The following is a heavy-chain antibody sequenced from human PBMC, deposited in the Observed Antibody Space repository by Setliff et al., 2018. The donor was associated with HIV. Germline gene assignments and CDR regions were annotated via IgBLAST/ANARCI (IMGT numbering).Heavy chain of an antibody. Sequence: PSETLSLTCTVSGVSINNSNWWSWVRQSPGKGLEWIGEIYHSGKTYYNPSLSSRLTISVDTSKNQFSLKLTSVTAADTAVYYCARDVGGLYGDYLWGQGTLVTVSS. J-gene: IGHJ4*02. V-gene: IGHV4-4*02. D-gene: IGHD4-17*01. CDR1: GVSINNSNW. CDR2: IYHSGKT. CDR3: ARDVGGLYGDYL.